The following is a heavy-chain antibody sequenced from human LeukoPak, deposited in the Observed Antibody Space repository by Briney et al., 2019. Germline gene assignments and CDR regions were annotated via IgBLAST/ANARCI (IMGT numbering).Heavy chain of an antibody. J-gene: IGHJ4*02. V-gene: IGHV3-15*01. D-gene: IGHD2-15*01. CDR1: GFTFISGW. CDR2: IKSNSDGGAT. Sequence: GSLRLSCTASGFTFISGWMSWVRQAPGKGLEWVGRIKSNSDGGATDYAAPVQGRFTISRDDSKNTLYLQMNSLKTDDTAVYYCTTDLGYCSGGSCRRARFDYWGQGTLVTVSS. CDR3: TTDLGYCSGGSCRRARFDY.